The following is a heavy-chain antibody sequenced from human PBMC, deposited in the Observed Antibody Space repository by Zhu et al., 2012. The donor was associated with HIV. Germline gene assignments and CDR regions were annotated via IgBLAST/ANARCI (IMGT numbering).Heavy chain of an antibody. V-gene: IGHV4-39*01. D-gene: IGHD6-19*01. Sequence: QLLLQESGPRLVKPSETLSLTCTVSGGSISSSSSFWGWVRQTPGKGLEWIGSAYYGGTTYYTPSLMSRLTISVDTSKNQCSLRLSSVTAADTGLYYCAKTRTSGWYSYAFHVWGQGTTVTVSS. CDR3: AKTRTSGWYSYAFHV. J-gene: IGHJ3*01. CDR2: AYYGGTT. CDR1: GGSISSSSSF.